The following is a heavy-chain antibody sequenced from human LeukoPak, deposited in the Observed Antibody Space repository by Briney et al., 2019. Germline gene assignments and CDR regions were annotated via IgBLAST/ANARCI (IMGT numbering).Heavy chain of an antibody. CDR3: ARVWSGYYRY. D-gene: IGHD3-3*01. V-gene: IGHV1-2*06. CDR2: INPNSGGT. Sequence: ASVKVSCKAPGYTLTGYYMHWVRQAPGQGLEWMGRINPNSGGTNYAQKFQGRVTMTRDTSISTAYMELSRLRSDDTAVYYCARVWSGYYRYWGQGTLVTVSS. J-gene: IGHJ4*02. CDR1: GYTLTGYY.